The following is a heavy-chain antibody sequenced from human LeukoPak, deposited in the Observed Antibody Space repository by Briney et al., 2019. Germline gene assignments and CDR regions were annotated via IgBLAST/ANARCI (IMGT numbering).Heavy chain of an antibody. CDR3: ATTRTRLYYFDY. D-gene: IGHD5-12*01. V-gene: IGHV1-46*01. Sequence: ASVKVSCKASGYTFTSYYMHWVRQAPGQGLEWMGIINPSGGSTSYAQKFQGRVTMTRDTSTSTVYMELSSLRSEDTAVYYCATTRTRLYYFDYWGQGTLVTVSS. CDR1: GYTFTSYY. J-gene: IGHJ4*02. CDR2: INPSGGST.